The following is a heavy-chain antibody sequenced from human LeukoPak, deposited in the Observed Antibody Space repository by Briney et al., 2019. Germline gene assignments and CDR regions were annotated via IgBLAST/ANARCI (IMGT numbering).Heavy chain of an antibody. D-gene: IGHD1-14*01. CDR2: IYSGGST. CDR3: ARDTGSGHHAFDI. CDR1: GFTVSSNY. Sequence: GGSLRLSCAASGFTVSSNYMSWVRQAPGKGLEGVSVIYSGGSTYYADSVKGRFTISRDNSKNTLYLQMNSLRAEDTAVYYCARDTGSGHHAFDIWGQGTMVTVSS. J-gene: IGHJ3*02. V-gene: IGHV3-66*01.